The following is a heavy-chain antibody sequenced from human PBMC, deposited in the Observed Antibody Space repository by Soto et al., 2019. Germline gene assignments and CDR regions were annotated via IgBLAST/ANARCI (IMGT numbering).Heavy chain of an antibody. CDR1: GASITNFY. CDR2: IYTRGST. V-gene: IGHV4-4*07. J-gene: IGHJ4*02. CDR3: ARGGAYYFDS. Sequence: PXETLSLTCPVSGASITNFYWSWIRQSASKGLEWIGRIYTRGSTDYNPSLKSRVIMSIDTSKNQVSLTLSPVTAADTAIYYCARGGAYYFDSWGQGILVTVSS. D-gene: IGHD3-16*01.